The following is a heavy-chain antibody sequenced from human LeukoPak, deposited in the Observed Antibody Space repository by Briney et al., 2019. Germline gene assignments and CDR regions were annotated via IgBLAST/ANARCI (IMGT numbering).Heavy chain of an antibody. Sequence: GSLRLSCAASGFTFSDYYMSWIRQPPGKGLEWIGSIYYSGSTYYNPSLKSRVTISVDTSKNQFSLKLSSVTAADTAVYYCARVIAARPLDWFDPWGQGTLVTVSS. CDR3: ARVIAARPLDWFDP. D-gene: IGHD6-6*01. V-gene: IGHV4-38-2*01. J-gene: IGHJ5*02. CDR1: GFTFSDYY. CDR2: IYYSGST.